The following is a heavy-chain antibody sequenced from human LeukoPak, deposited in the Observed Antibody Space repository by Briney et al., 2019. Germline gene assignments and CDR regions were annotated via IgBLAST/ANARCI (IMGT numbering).Heavy chain of an antibody. Sequence: PSETLSLTCTVSGGSISNYSWSWIRQPPGKGLEWIGYIYYSGSNNQNPSLKSRVAISVDTSKNQFSLKLTSVTAADTAVYYCARSYGSGNYFDYWGQGTLVTVSS. J-gene: IGHJ4*02. CDR2: IYYSGSN. CDR1: GGSISNYS. CDR3: ARSYGSGNYFDY. D-gene: IGHD3-10*01. V-gene: IGHV4-59*01.